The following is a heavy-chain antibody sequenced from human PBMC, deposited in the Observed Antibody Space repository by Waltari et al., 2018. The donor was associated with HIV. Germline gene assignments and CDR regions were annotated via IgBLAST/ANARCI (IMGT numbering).Heavy chain of an antibody. Sequence: QVQLQGSGPGQLKPSATLPLTCLVSGGSINSFFWRWIRQPPGMGLEWIGYIHYRGNTNYNPSLKSRVTISVDTSKSQFSLRMTSVTAADTAVYYCARVDGSFSPDYWGQGTLVTVSS. V-gene: IGHV4-59*01. D-gene: IGHD3-10*01. CDR2: IHYRGNT. J-gene: IGHJ4*02. CDR3: ARVDGSFSPDY. CDR1: GGSINSFF.